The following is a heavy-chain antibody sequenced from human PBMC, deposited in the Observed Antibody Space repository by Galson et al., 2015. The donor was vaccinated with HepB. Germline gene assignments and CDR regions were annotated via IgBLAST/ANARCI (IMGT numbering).Heavy chain of an antibody. J-gene: IGHJ6*02. CDR1: GFSFTSYW. D-gene: IGHD6-19*01. CDR2: IYPGDSDT. Sequence: QSGAEVKKPGESLKISCKGSGFSFTSYWIGWVRQMPGKGLEWMGIIYPGDSDTRYSPSFQGQVTISADKSISTAYLQWSSLKASDTAMYYCARLGAVAVTWYGMDVWGQGTTVTVSS. CDR3: ARLGAVAVTWYGMDV. V-gene: IGHV5-51*01.